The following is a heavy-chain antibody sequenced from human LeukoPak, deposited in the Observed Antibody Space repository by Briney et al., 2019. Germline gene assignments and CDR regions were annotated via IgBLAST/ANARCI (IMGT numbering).Heavy chain of an antibody. V-gene: IGHV1-2*02. Sequence: ASVKVSCKASGGTFSSYAISWVRHSPGQGPEWVGWINPDTGGTKCAQKFQGRVTLTRDTSINTAYMELNDLRSDDTAMYYGARDVPGYSSYCDYWGQGTVVTVSS. CDR3: ARDVPGYSSYCDY. CDR2: INPDTGGT. CDR1: GGTFSSYA. J-gene: IGHJ4*02. D-gene: IGHD6-19*01.